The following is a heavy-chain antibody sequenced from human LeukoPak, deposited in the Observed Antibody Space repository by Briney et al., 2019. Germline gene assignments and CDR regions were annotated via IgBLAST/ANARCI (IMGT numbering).Heavy chain of an antibody. Sequence: ASETLSLTCTVSGGSISSSSYYWGWIRQPPGKGLEWIGSIYYSGSTYYNPSLKSRVTISVDTSKNQFSLKLSSVTAADTAVYYCARGPLGSYTRYYYYMDVWGKGTTVTVSS. CDR1: GGSISSSSYY. CDR2: IYYSGST. D-gene: IGHD1-26*01. V-gene: IGHV4-39*07. J-gene: IGHJ6*03. CDR3: ARGPLGSYTRYYYYMDV.